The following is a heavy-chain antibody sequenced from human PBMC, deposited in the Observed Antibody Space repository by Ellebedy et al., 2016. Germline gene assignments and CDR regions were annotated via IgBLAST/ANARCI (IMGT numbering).Heavy chain of an antibody. CDR3: ASEDVIAVAAVDY. Sequence: SETLSLTCTVSGGSISSYYWSWIRQPPGKGLEWIGYIYYSGSTNYNPSLKSRVTISVDTSKNQFSLKLSSVTAADTAVYYCASEDVIAVAAVDYWGQGTLVTVSS. CDR1: GGSISSYY. D-gene: IGHD6-19*01. V-gene: IGHV4-59*08. J-gene: IGHJ4*02. CDR2: IYYSGST.